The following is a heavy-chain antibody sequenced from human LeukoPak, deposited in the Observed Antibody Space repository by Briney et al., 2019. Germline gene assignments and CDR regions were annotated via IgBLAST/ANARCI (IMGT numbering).Heavy chain of an antibody. CDR2: IKSKTDSGTT. D-gene: IGHD2-21*02. Sequence: PGGSLRLSCAASGFTFINAWMSWVRQAPGKRLEWVGRIKSKTDSGTTDYAAPVKGRFTISRDDSKNTLYLQMNSLKTEDTAVYYCTTLFVTSSSYWGQGTLVTVSS. V-gene: IGHV3-15*01. J-gene: IGHJ4*02. CDR1: GFTFINAW. CDR3: TTLFVTSSSY.